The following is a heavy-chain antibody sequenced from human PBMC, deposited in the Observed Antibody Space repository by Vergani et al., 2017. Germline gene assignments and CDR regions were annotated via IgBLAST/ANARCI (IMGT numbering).Heavy chain of an antibody. CDR2: IYHSGST. J-gene: IGHJ3*02. D-gene: IGHD5-12*01. CDR3: ASTDIVATSGAFDI. CDR1: GGSISSGGYS. V-gene: IGHV4-30-2*01. Sequence: QLQLQESGSGLVKPSQTLSLTCAVSGGSISSGGYSWSWIRQPPGKGLEWIGYIYHSGSTYYNPSLKSRVTISVDRSKNQFSLKLSSVTAADTAVYYCASTDIVATSGAFDIWGQGTMVTVSS.